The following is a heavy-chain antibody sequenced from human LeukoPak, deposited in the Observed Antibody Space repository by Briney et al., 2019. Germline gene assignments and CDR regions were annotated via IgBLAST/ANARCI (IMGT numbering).Heavy chain of an antibody. Sequence: PSETLSLTCTVSGGSISSYYWSWIRQPAGKGLEWVANIKQDGSEKYYVDSVKGRFTISRDNAKNSLYLQMNSLRAEDTAVYYCARLNTKYQLLYREGGYFDYWGQGTLVTVSS. CDR2: IKQDGSEK. V-gene: IGHV3-7*01. D-gene: IGHD2-2*02. J-gene: IGHJ4*02. CDR3: ARLNTKYQLLYREGGYFDY. CDR1: GGSISSYY.